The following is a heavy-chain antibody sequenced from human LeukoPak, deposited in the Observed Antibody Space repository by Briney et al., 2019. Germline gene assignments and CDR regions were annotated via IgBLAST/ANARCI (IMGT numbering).Heavy chain of an antibody. CDR1: GDSFSSHY. CDR2: ISYIGST. D-gene: IGHD4-17*01. V-gene: IGHV4-59*11. CDR3: ARDLVTVTKGFDI. J-gene: IGHJ3*02. Sequence: PSETLSLTCTVPGDSFSSHYWTWIRQPPGKGLEWIGYISYIGSTNYNPSLKSRVTISIDTSKNQFSLKLTSVTAADTAVYYCARDLVTVTKGFDIWGQGTMVSVSS.